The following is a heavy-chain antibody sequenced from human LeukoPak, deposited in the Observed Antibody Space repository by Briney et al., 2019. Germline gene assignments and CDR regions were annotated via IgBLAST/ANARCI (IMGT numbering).Heavy chain of an antibody. Sequence: SETLSLTCTVSGGSISSSSYYWGWIRQPPGKGLEWIGSIYYSGSTYYNPSLKSRVTISVDTSKNQFSLKLSSVTAADTAVYYCARGIAAAGTGYWGQGTLVTVFS. CDR2: IYYSGST. CDR1: GGSISSSSYY. CDR3: ARGIAAAGTGY. D-gene: IGHD6-13*01. J-gene: IGHJ4*02. V-gene: IGHV4-39*01.